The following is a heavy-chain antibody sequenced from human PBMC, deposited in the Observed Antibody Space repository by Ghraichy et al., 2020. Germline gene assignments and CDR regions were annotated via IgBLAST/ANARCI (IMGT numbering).Heavy chain of an antibody. CDR3: ARGGYGSPEYNFYGMDV. CDR2: INHSGST. Sequence: ESLNISCAVYGGSFSDHYWSWIRQPPGKGLEWIGEINHSGSTNYNPSLKSRVTISVDTSKNQFSLKLTSVTAADTALYYCARGGYGSPEYNFYGMDVWGQGTTVTVSS. CDR1: GGSFSDHY. D-gene: IGHD1-14*01. V-gene: IGHV4-34*01. J-gene: IGHJ6*02.